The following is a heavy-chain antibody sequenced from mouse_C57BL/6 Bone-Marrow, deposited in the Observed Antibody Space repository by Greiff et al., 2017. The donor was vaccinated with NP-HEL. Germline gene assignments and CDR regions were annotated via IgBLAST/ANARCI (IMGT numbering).Heavy chain of an antibody. CDR3: ARGDYSNYEYFDV. CDR1: GYTFTDHA. D-gene: IGHD2-5*01. CDR2: IYPRDGST. J-gene: IGHJ1*03. V-gene: IGHV1-78*01. Sequence: VNLVESDAELVKPGASVKISCKVSGYTFTDHAIHWMKQRPEQGLEWIGYIYPRDGSTKYNEKFKGKATLTADKSSSTAYMQLNSLTSEDSAVYFCARGDYSNYEYFDVWGTGTTVTVSS.